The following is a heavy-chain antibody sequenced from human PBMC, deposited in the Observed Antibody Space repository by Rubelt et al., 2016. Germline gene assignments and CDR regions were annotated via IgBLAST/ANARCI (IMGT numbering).Heavy chain of an antibody. D-gene: IGHD3-3*01. J-gene: IGHJ6*02. CDR2: IPILGIA. CDR3: ARDRGYDFWSGNRSYYYYGMDV. V-gene: IGHV1-69*04. Sequence: IPILGIANYAQKFQGRVTITADKSTSTAYMELSSLRSEDTAVYYCARDRGYDFWSGNRSYYYYGMDVWGQGTTVTVSS.